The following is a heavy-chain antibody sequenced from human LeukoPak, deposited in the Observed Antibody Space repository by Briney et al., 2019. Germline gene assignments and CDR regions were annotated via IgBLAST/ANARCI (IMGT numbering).Heavy chain of an antibody. CDR2: IGGGGVDT. D-gene: IGHD1-20*01. J-gene: IGHJ4*02. CDR3: AKDITGNDY. CDR1: GFTFSSYA. V-gene: IGHV3-23*01. Sequence: GGSLRLSCAASGFTFSSYAMSWVRQAPGKGLEWVSSIGGGGVDTYYADSVKGRFTISRDNSKNTLYLQMNSLRVEDTAVYYCAKDITGNDYWGQGTLVTVSS.